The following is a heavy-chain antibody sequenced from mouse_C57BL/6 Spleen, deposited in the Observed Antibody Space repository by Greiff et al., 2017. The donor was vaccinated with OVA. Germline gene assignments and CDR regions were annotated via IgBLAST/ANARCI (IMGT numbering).Heavy chain of an antibody. CDR3: ARSVSSYWYFDV. Sequence: VQLQQPGAELAKPGASVKMSCKASGYTFTSYWITWVKQRPGQGLEWIGDIYPGSGSTNYNEKFKSKATLTVDTSSSTAYMQLSSLTSEDSAVYYCARSVSSYWYFDVWGTGTTVTVSS. CDR2: IYPGSGST. CDR1: GYTFTSYW. J-gene: IGHJ1*03. D-gene: IGHD2-10*02. V-gene: IGHV1-55*01.